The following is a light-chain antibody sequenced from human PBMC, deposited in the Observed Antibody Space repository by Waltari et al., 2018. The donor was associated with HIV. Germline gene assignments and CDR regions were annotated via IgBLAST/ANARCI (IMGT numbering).Light chain of an antibody. CDR1: LSIGSN. J-gene: IGKJ1*01. CDR3: QQYNTWPPA. V-gene: IGKV3-15*01. CDR2: GAS. Sequence: EIVMTQSPATLAVSLGEHATHSCRASLSIGSNLAWSQQKPDQAPRLLLDGASTRATGVPARFSGSGSGTECTLTSSSLQSEDFAVYYCQQYNTWPPAFGQGAKVE.